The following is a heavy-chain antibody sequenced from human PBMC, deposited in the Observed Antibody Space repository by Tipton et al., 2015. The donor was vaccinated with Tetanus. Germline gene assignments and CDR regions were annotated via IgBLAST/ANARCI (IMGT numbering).Heavy chain of an antibody. CDR2: IKPDGSDK. CDR1: GFRFSDYW. V-gene: IGHV3-7*01. CDR3: ARSLGGGSYYLDN. J-gene: IGHJ4*02. D-gene: IGHD1-26*01. Sequence: SLRLSCAASGFRFSDYWMNWVRQAPGKGLEWVANIKPDGSDKYYSDSVKGRLTISRDNAKNSVSLQMSGLRAEDTAVYYCARSLGGGSYYLDNWGQGTLVTVSS.